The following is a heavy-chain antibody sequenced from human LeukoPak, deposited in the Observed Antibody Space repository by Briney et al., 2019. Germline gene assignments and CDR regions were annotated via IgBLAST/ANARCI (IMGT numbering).Heavy chain of an antibody. CDR3: AKARWEPNFDY. CDR2: INENGDIA. D-gene: IGHD1-26*01. J-gene: IGHJ4*02. V-gene: IGHV3-43*02. Sequence: GGSLRLSCAASGFTFDDYAMHWVREGPGKSLEWVSLINENGDIAYYGDSVRGRFTVSRDNAKNSLYLQMNSLTTEDTALYYCAKARWEPNFDYWGQGTLVTVSS. CDR1: GFTFDDYA.